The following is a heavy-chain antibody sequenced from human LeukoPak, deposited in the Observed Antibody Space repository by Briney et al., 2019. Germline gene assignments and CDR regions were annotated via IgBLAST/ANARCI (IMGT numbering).Heavy chain of an antibody. Sequence: GGSLRLSCAASGFTFSSYWMHWVRQAPGKGLVWVSRINSDGSSTSYADSVKGRFTISRDNAKNTLYLQMNSLRAEDTAVYYCAREGPLRVFDYWGQGTLVTVSS. CDR1: GFTFSSYW. V-gene: IGHV3-74*01. CDR3: AREGPLRVFDY. J-gene: IGHJ4*02. CDR2: INSDGSST.